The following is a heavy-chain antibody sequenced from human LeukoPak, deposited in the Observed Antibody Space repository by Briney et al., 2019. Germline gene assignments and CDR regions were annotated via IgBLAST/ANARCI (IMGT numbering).Heavy chain of an antibody. CDR2: IYYSGST. CDR1: GGSISSYY. V-gene: IGHV4-59*08. J-gene: IGHJ6*03. CDR3: ARGLGRGYYYMDV. D-gene: IGHD3-22*01. Sequence: SETLSLTCTVSGGSISSYYWSWIRQPPGKGLEWIGYIYYSGSTYYNPSLKSRVTISVDTSKNQFSLKLSSVTAADTAVYYCARGLGRGYYYMDVWGKGTTVTVSS.